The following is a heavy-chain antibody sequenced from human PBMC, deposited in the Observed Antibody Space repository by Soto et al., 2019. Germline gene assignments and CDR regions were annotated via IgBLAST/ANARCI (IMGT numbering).Heavy chain of an antibody. CDR3: AKEGEHSSGWANFDY. CDR1: GFTFSSYG. CDR2: IWYDGSNK. Sequence: SLRLSCAASGFTFSSYGMHWVRQAPGKGLEWVAVIWYDGSNKYYADSVKGRFTISRDNSKNTLYLQMNSLRGEDTAVYYCAKEGEHSSGWANFDYWGQVNLVPVSS. V-gene: IGHV3-33*06. D-gene: IGHD6-19*01. J-gene: IGHJ4*02.